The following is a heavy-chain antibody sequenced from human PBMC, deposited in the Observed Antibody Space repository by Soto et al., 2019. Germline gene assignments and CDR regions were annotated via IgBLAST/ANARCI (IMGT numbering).Heavy chain of an antibody. Sequence: ASVKVSCKASGGTFSSYTISWVRQAPGQGLGWMGRIIPILGIANYAQKFQGRVTITADKSTSTAYMELSSLRSEDTAVYYCARIPDEYYYYFMDVWGKGTTVPVSS. CDR1: GGTFSSYT. J-gene: IGHJ6*03. CDR3: ARIPDEYYYYFMDV. V-gene: IGHV1-69*02. CDR2: IIPILGIA. D-gene: IGHD2-2*02.